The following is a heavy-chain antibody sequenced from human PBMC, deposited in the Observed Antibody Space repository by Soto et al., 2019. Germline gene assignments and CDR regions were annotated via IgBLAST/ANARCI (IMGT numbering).Heavy chain of an antibody. CDR2: IIPIFGTA. CDR3: ARRITIFSWFDP. D-gene: IGHD3-3*01. V-gene: IGHV1-69*13. J-gene: IGHJ5*02. CDR1: GCTFSSYA. Sequence: VASVKVSCKASGCTFSSYAISWVRQAPGQGLEWMGGIIPIFGTANYAQKFQGRVTITADESTSTAYMELSSLRSEDTAVYYCARRITIFSWFDPWGQGTLVTVSS.